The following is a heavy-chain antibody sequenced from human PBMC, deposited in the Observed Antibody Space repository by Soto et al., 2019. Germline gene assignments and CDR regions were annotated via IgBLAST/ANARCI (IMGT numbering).Heavy chain of an antibody. J-gene: IGHJ5*01. D-gene: IGHD2-15*01. CDR1: GVTFITYA. Sequence: GGSLRLSCAASGVTFITYAMTWVRQAPGKGPEWVSRIGDSEGETTHYADSVKGRFTISRDNAKNTLYLQMNSLRVEDTAIYYCAKGYCGGGRCYDLDNWFDSWGQGTRVTVSS. CDR3: AKGYCGGGRCYDLDNWFDS. CDR2: IGDSEGETT. V-gene: IGHV3-23*01.